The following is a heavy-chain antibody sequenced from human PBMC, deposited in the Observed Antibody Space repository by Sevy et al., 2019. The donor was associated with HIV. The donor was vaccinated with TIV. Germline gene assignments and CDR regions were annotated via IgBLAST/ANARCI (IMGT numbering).Heavy chain of an antibody. CDR2: ISSSSNTT. Sequence: GGSLRLSCAASGFTFSDYSMNWVRQAPGKGLEWVSYISSSSNTTYYEDSVKGRFTISRDNAKDSLYLQMNTLRDEDTAVYYCARANLGYCSGGSCSTFGYWGQGTLVTVSS. CDR1: GFTFSDYS. CDR3: ARANLGYCSGGSCSTFGY. J-gene: IGHJ4*02. D-gene: IGHD2-15*01. V-gene: IGHV3-48*02.